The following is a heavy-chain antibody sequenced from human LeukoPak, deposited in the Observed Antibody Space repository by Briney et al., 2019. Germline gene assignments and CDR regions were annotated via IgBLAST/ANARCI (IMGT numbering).Heavy chain of an antibody. D-gene: IGHD4-17*01. V-gene: IGHV3-30*03. CDR2: ISYDGSNK. CDR1: GFTFSSYG. CDR3: AREDDYGDYRGAFDI. Sequence: GGSLRLSCAASGFTFSSYGMHWVRQAPGKGLEWVAVISYDGSNKYYADSVKGRFTISRDNSKNTLYLQMNSLRAEDTAVYYCAREDDYGDYRGAFDIWGQGTMVTVSS. J-gene: IGHJ3*02.